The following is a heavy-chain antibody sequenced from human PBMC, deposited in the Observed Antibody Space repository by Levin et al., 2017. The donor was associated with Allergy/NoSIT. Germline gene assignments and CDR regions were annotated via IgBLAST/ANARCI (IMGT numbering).Heavy chain of an antibody. J-gene: IGHJ4*02. CDR1: GFTFSTYW. CDR2: IKQDGSEK. D-gene: IGHD2-21*02. V-gene: IGHV3-7*01. CDR3: TRDRSLYIEVVTAQTQPPRIPDY. Sequence: PGGSLRLSCAASGFTFSTYWMSWVRQTPGKGLEWVANIKQDGSEKYYVDFVKGRFTISRDNAKSSIYLQMNSLRVEDTAVYYCTRDRSLYIEVVTAQTQPPRIPDYWGQGTLVTVSS.